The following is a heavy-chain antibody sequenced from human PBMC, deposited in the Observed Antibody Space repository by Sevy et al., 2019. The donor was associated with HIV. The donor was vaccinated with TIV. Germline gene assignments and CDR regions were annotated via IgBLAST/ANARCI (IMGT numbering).Heavy chain of an antibody. CDR2: ISGSGGST. D-gene: IGHD3-9*01. J-gene: IGHJ5*02. Sequence: GGSLRLSCAASGFTFSSYAMSWVRQAPGKGLEWVSAISGSGGSTYYADSVKGRFTISRDNSKNTLYLQMNSLRAEDTAVYFCAREYYDILNGYSSNWFDPWGQGTLVTVSS. CDR1: GFTFSSYA. V-gene: IGHV3-23*01. CDR3: AREYYDILNGYSSNWFDP.